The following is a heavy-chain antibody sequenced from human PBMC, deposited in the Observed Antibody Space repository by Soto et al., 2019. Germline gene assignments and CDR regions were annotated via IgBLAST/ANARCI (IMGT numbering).Heavy chain of an antibody. Sequence: LRLSCAASGFTFSSYAMHWVRQAPGKGLEWVAVISYDGSNKYYADSVKGRFTISRDNSKNTLYLQMNSLRAEDTAVYYCARSMTYYDILTGYSPYYYGMDVWGQGTTVTVSS. CDR3: ARSMTYYDILTGYSPYYYGMDV. CDR2: ISYDGSNK. D-gene: IGHD3-9*01. J-gene: IGHJ6*02. V-gene: IGHV3-30-3*01. CDR1: GFTFSSYA.